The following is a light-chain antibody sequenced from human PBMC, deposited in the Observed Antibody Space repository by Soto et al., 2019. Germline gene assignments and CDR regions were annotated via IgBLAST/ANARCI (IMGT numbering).Light chain of an antibody. CDR1: QSISSY. CDR3: QQSYSTPPCT. Sequence: DIQMTQSPSSLSASVGDRVTIICRASQSISSYLNWYQQKPGKAPKFLIYAASTLESGVPSRFSGRGSGTDFTLTISSLQPEDFGTYYCQQSYSTPPCTFGGGTKVEIK. CDR2: AAS. V-gene: IGKV1-39*01. J-gene: IGKJ4*01.